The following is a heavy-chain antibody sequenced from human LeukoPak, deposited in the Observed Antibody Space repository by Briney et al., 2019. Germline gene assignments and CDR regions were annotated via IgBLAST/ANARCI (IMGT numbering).Heavy chain of an antibody. CDR3: ARGRISFDY. J-gene: IGHJ4*02. Sequence: GGSLRLSCAASGFTVSSNYISWVRQAPGKGLEWVSVIYSGGSTFYADSVKGRFTFSRDNSKNTLYLQMNTLRAEDTAVYYCARGRISFDYWGQGTLVTVSS. D-gene: IGHD2/OR15-2a*01. V-gene: IGHV3-66*01. CDR1: GFTVSSNY. CDR2: IYSGGST.